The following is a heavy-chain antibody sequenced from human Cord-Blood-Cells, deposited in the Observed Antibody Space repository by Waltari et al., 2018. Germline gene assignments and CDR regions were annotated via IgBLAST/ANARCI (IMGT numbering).Heavy chain of an antibody. CDR1: GGSISRGGYY. D-gene: IGHD6-13*01. Sequence: LSLTCTVSGGSISRGGYYWSWIRQNPGKGLEWIGYIYYSGGTYANPSLKSRVTRSLEAAKNQFALKLSSVTAADTAVYYGARFPKLGRGDAFDIWGQGTMVTVSS. CDR2: IYYSGGT. J-gene: IGHJ3*02. CDR3: ARFPKLGRGDAFDI. V-gene: IGHV4-31*03.